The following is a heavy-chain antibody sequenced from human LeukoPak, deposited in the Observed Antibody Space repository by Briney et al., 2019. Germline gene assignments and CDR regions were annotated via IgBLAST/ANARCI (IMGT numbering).Heavy chain of an antibody. CDR1: GGSISSGDYY. CDR3: ARVVTAIPTLFDY. CDR2: IYYSGST. V-gene: IGHV4-30-4*01. Sequence: PSQTLSLTCTVSGGSISSGDYYWSWIRQPPGTGLEWIGYIYYSGSTYYNPSLKSRVTISVDTSKNQFSLKLSSVTAADTAVYYCARVVTAIPTLFDYWGQGTLVTVSS. J-gene: IGHJ4*02. D-gene: IGHD2-21*02.